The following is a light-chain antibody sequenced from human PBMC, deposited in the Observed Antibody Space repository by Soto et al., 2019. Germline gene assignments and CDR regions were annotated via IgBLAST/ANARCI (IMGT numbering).Light chain of an antibody. CDR3: LLYYGGAVV. Sequence: QSALTQPRSVSGSPGQSVTISCTGTSSDVGDYNYVSWYQQYPRKAPKLVIYDVSKRPSGVPDRFSGSKSGNTASLTISGLQAEDEAEYYCLLYYGGAVVFGGGTKLTVL. J-gene: IGLJ2*01. CDR2: DVS. CDR1: SSDVGDYNY. V-gene: IGLV2-11*01.